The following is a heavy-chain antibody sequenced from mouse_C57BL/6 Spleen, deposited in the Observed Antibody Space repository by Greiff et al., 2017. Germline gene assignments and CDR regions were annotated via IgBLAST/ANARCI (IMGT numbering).Heavy chain of an antibody. CDR1: GYTFTSYW. CDR3: ARSGWDGSYFDY. D-gene: IGHD4-1*01. V-gene: IGHV1-72*01. CDR2: IDPNSGGT. J-gene: IGHJ2*01. Sequence: QVHVKQPGAELVKPGASVKLSCKASGYTFTSYWMHWVKQRPGRGLEWIGRIDPNSGGTKYNEKFKSKATLTVDKPSSTAYMQLSSLTSEDSAVDYCARSGWDGSYFDYWGQGTTLTVSS.